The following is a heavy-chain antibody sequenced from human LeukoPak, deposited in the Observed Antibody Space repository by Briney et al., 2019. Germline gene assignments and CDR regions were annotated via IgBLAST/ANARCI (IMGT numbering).Heavy chain of an antibody. D-gene: IGHD4-23*01. CDR2: ISYDGSNK. CDR1: GFTFSSDG. Sequence: GRSLRLSCAASGFTFSSDGMHWVRQAPGKGLEWVAVISYDGSNKYYADSVKGRFTISRDNSRNTLYLQMNSLRAEDTAVYYCAYGGNFDYWGQGTLVTVPS. V-gene: IGHV3-30*03. CDR3: AYGGNFDY. J-gene: IGHJ4*02.